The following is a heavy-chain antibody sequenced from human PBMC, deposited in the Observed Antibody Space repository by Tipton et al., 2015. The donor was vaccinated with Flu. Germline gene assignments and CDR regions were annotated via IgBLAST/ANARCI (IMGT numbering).Heavy chain of an antibody. CDR2: IYTSGST. Sequence: TLSLTCTVSGGSISSGSYYWSWIRQPAGKGLEWIGRIYTSGSTNYNPSLKSRVTISVDKSKNQFSLKLSSVTAADTAVYYCACHPYWNYAYYYGMDVWGQGTTVTVSS. D-gene: IGHD1-7*01. CDR3: ACHPYWNYAYYYGMDV. V-gene: IGHV4-61*02. CDR1: GGSISSGSYY. J-gene: IGHJ6*02.